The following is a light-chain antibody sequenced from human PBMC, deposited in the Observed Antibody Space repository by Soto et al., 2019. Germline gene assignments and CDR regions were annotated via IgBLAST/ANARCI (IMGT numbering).Light chain of an antibody. V-gene: IGLV1-40*01. CDR2: DNT. CDR3: QSYDSYLSGVI. CDR1: SSSTGAGYD. Sequence: QSVLTQPPSVSGAPGQRVTISCIGSSSSTGAGYDVHWYQQLPGAAPKLLIYDNTNRPSGVPDRFSGSKSGISASLAITGLQAEDEADYYCQSYDSYLSGVIFGGGTKVTVL. J-gene: IGLJ2*01.